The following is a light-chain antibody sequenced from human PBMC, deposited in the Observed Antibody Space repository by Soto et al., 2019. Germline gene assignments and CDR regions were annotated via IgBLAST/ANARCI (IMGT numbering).Light chain of an antibody. CDR1: SSDVGSYHL. CDR3: CSYAGRITLV. J-gene: IGLJ2*01. V-gene: IGLV2-23*02. Sequence: QSALTQPASVSGSPGQSITISCTGTSSDVGSYHLVSWYQQHPGKAPKLMIYEVTERPSGVSDRISGSTSGNTASLTISGLQAEDEADYYCCSYAGRITLVFVGGTKLTVL. CDR2: EVT.